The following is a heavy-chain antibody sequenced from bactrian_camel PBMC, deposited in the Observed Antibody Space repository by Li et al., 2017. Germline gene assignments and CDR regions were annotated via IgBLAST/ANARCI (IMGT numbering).Heavy chain of an antibody. V-gene: IGHV3S53*01. CDR3: CAFLRGIGASAY. D-gene: IGHD5*01. Sequence: HVQLVESGGGSVQAGESLRISCVWSALTDISKCMAWFRQAPGKEREGVASLVRGGAANYTDSVKGRFTISIDNAKNTVTLQMNNLQSEDAALYYCCAFLRGIGASAYWSQGTQVTVS. J-gene: IGHJ4*01. CDR2: LVRGGAA. CDR1: ALTDISKC.